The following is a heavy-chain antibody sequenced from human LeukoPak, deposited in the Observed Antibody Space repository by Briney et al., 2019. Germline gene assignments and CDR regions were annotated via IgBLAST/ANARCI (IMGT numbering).Heavy chain of an antibody. CDR2: ISYDGSNK. V-gene: IGHV3-30*18. J-gene: IGHJ1*01. Sequence: GGSLRLSCADSGFTFSSYGMHWGRQAPGKGLEWVAVISYDGSNKYYADSVKGRFTISRDNSKNTLYLQMNSLRAEDTAVYYCAKALDDYGDYVWFFQHWGQGTLVTVSS. CDR1: GFTFSSYG. CDR3: AKALDDYGDYVWFFQH. D-gene: IGHD4-17*01.